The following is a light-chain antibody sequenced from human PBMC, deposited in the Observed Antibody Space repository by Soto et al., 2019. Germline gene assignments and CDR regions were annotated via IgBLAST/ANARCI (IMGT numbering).Light chain of an antibody. Sequence: SVLTQPASVSGSPGQSIAISCTGASSDVGGYNYVSWYQQHPGKAPRLMIYDVSNRPSGVSDRFSGSKSGSTASLTISGLQAEDEAEYYYSSYTSSSTYVFGTGTKVNV. CDR1: SSDVGGYNY. CDR3: SSYTSSSTYV. J-gene: IGLJ1*01. CDR2: DVS. V-gene: IGLV2-14*01.